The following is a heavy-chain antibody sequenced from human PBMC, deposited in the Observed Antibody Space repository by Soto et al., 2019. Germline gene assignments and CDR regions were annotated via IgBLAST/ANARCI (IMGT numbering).Heavy chain of an antibody. CDR3: ARRSPTDYYDYIWGSYRSDAFDI. D-gene: IGHD3-16*02. Sequence: ASVKVSCKASGYTFTSYGISWVRQAPGQGLEWMGWISAYNGNTNYAQKLQGRVTMTTDTSTSTAYMELRSLRSDDTAVYYCARRSPTDYYDYIWGSYRSDAFDIWGQGTMVTVSS. V-gene: IGHV1-18*01. CDR2: ISAYNGNT. J-gene: IGHJ3*02. CDR1: GYTFTSYG.